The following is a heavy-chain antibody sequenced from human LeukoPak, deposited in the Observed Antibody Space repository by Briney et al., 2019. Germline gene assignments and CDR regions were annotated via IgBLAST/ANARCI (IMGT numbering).Heavy chain of an antibody. D-gene: IGHD4-17*01. CDR1: GGSISSYY. CDR3: ARGVGNTVPPGYFYYYMDV. V-gene: IGHV4-59*01. CDR2: NYYSGST. Sequence: SETLSLTCTVSGGSISSYYWSWIRQPPGKGLEWIGYNYYSGSTNYNPSLKSRVTISIDTSQNQFSLKLSSVTAADTAVYYCARGVGNTVPPGYFYYYMDVWGNGTTVTVSS. J-gene: IGHJ6*03.